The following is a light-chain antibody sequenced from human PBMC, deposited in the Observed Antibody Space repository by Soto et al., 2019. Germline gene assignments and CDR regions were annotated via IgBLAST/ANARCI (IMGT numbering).Light chain of an antibody. CDR2: DTT. CDR1: TGAVTSGHF. Sequence: QAVVTQQPSLTVSPGGTVTLTCGSSTGAVTSGHFPYWFQQKPGQAPRTLIYDTTNKHSWTPARFSGSLLGGRAALILSGAQPEDEAEYYCWLCCGGPWVFGGGTKLTVL. J-gene: IGLJ3*02. CDR3: WLCCGGPWV. V-gene: IGLV7-46*01.